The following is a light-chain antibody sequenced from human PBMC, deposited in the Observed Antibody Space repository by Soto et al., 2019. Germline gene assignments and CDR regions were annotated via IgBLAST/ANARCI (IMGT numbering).Light chain of an antibody. CDR2: DVS. CDR1: NNDVGLYNY. CDR3: SSYTSSGTVV. J-gene: IGLJ2*01. Sequence: QSVLTQPASVSGSPGQSITISCIGTNNDVGLYNYVSWYQQQSGKAPKLIIYDVSLRPSGVSNRFSGSKSGNTASLTISGLQAEDEADYYCSSYTSSGTVVFGGGTKVPS. V-gene: IGLV2-14*03.